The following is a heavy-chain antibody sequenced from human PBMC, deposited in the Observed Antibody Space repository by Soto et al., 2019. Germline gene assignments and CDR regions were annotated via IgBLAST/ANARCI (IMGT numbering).Heavy chain of an antibody. J-gene: IGHJ4*02. V-gene: IGHV1-18*01. Sequence: ASVKVSCKASGYTFTSYGISWVRQAPGQGLEWMGWISAYNGNTNYAQKLQGRVTMTTDTSTSTAYMELRSLRSDDTAVYYCARMYYYASSGYFDYWGQGTLVTVSS. CDR1: GYTFTSYG. D-gene: IGHD3-22*01. CDR2: ISAYNGNT. CDR3: ARMYYYASSGYFDY.